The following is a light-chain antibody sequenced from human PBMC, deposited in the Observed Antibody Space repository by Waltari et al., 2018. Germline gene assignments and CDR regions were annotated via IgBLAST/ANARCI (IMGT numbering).Light chain of an antibody. Sequence: EIVLTQSPATLSLSPGERATISCRASQSLSIYLAWYQQKPGRAPRLLIYHASSRATGVPDRFSGSGSGTDFSLTISRLEPEDFAMYYCQHYVSLPVTFGQGTKVEIK. CDR3: QHYVSLPVT. CDR1: QSLSIY. CDR2: HAS. J-gene: IGKJ1*01. V-gene: IGKV3-20*01.